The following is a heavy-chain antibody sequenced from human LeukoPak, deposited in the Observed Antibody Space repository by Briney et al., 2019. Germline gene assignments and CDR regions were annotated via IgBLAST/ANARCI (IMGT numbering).Heavy chain of an antibody. D-gene: IGHD3-10*01. Sequence: TEALFQTCSVPRGCIRNSYWSSIPQPPGKGQGTVEPIYYSGSTNYNPFFKSRVTISVDTSKNQFSLKLSSVTAADTAVYYCARGSYGSGSYLGLNWFDPWGQGTLVTVSS. J-gene: IGHJ5*02. CDR1: RGCIRNSY. CDR3: ARGSYGSGSYLGLNWFDP. V-gene: IGHV4-59*01. CDR2: IYYSGST.